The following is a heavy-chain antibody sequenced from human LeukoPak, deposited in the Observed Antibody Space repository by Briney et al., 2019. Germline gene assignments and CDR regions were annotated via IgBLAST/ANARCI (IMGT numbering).Heavy chain of an antibody. J-gene: IGHJ3*02. CDR2: IYYSGST. CDR3: ARDKYCSSTSCSRRVAFDI. CDR1: GGSISSGGYY. V-gene: IGHV4-31*03. Sequence: SSQTLSLTCTVSGGSISSGGYYWSWIRQHPGKGLEWIGYIYYSGSTYYNPSLKSRVTISVDTSKNQFSLKLSSVTAADTAVYYCARDKYCSSTSCSRRVAFDIWGQGTMVTVSS. D-gene: IGHD2-2*01.